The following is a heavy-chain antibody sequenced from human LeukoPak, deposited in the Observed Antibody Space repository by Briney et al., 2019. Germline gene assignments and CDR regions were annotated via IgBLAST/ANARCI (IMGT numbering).Heavy chain of an antibody. V-gene: IGHV1-2*02. CDR2: ISPNSGGT. D-gene: IGHD2-2*01. J-gene: IGHJ4*02. CDR1: GYTFTGYY. Sequence: ASVKVSCKASGYTFTGYYMHWVRQAPGQGLEWMGWISPNSGGTNYAQKFQGRVTMTRDTSISTAYMELSRLRSDDTAVYYCARGCFSVGTSCYPFDYWGQGTLVTVSS. CDR3: ARGCFSVGTSCYPFDY.